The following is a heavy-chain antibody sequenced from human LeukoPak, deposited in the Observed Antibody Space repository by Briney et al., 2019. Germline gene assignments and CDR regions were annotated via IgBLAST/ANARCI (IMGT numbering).Heavy chain of an antibody. V-gene: IGHV1-69*06. D-gene: IGHD3-10*01. J-gene: IGHJ5*02. CDR2: IIPIFGTA. CDR1: GGTFSSYA. Sequence: RASVKVSCKASGGTFSSYAISWVRQAPGQGLEWMGVIIPIFGTANYAQKFQGRVTITADKSTSTANMELSSLRSEDTAVYYCARDKFYYGSGRVDWFDRWGQGTLVTVSS. CDR3: ARDKFYYGSGRVDWFDR.